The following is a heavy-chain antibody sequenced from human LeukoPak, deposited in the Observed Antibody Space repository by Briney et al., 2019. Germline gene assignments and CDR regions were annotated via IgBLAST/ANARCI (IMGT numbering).Heavy chain of an antibody. CDR2: LSGSGAST. V-gene: IGHV3-23*01. CDR3: ARGITYYYGSGSYQQPYYYYGMDV. Sequence: GVSLRLSCAASAFTFSTYAVSWVRQAPGKGLEWVFSLSGSGASTYQADSVKGRSTIPIDNSENTLYLQMNSLRAGDTAVYYCARGITYYYGSGSYQQPYYYYGMDVWGQGTTVTVSS. J-gene: IGHJ6*02. D-gene: IGHD3-10*01. CDR1: AFTFSTYA.